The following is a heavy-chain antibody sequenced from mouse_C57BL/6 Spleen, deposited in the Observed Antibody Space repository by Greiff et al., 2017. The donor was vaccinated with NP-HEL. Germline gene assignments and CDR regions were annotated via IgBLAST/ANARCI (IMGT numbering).Heavy chain of an antibody. Sequence: EVQRVESGEGLVKPGGSLKLSCAASGFTFSSYAMSWVRQTPEKRLEWVAYISSGGDYIYYADTVKGRFTISRDNARNTLYLQMSSLKSEDTAMYYCTRDSGVDAMDYWGQGTSVTVSS. CDR1: GFTFSSYA. V-gene: IGHV5-9-1*02. CDR3: TRDSGVDAMDY. J-gene: IGHJ4*01. CDR2: ISSGGDYI. D-gene: IGHD1-1*01.